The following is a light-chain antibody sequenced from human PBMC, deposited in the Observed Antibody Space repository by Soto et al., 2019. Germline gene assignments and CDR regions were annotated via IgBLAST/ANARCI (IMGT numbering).Light chain of an antibody. CDR1: STDIGGYNY. J-gene: IGLJ3*02. CDR2: DVT. Sequence: QSALTQPASVSGSPGQSITISCTGTSTDIGGYNYVSWYQQHPGKAPKLIIYDVTNRPSGVSNRFSGSKSGNTASLTISGLQAEDEADYYCSSYTSSSTRVFGGWTKLTVL. CDR3: SSYTSSSTRV. V-gene: IGLV2-14*01.